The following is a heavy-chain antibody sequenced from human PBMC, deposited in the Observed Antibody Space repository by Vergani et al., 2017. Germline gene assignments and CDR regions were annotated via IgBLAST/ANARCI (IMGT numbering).Heavy chain of an antibody. Sequence: QVQLVQSGAEAKKPGSSVKVSCKASGGTFSSYTISWVRQAPGQGLEWMGRIIPILGIANYAQKFQGRVTITADKSTSTAYMELSSLRSEDTAVYYCARVSAPNAFDIWGQGTMVTVSS. CDR3: ARVSAPNAFDI. V-gene: IGHV1-69*02. CDR2: IIPILGIA. J-gene: IGHJ3*02. CDR1: GGTFSSYT.